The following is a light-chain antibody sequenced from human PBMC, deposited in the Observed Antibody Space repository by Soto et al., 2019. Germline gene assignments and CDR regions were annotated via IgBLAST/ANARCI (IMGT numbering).Light chain of an antibody. Sequence: DIQMTQSPSSLSASVGDRVTVTCQASQDIRKYLSWYQQKPGKVPKLLIYDASNLETGVPARFSGSGSGTQFTFTISSLQPEDIATYFCQQSENFPLTFGGGTKVDI. J-gene: IGKJ4*01. CDR2: DAS. CDR1: QDIRKY. CDR3: QQSENFPLT. V-gene: IGKV1-33*01.